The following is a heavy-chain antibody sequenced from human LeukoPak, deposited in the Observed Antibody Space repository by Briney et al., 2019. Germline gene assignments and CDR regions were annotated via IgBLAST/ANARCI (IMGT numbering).Heavy chain of an antibody. J-gene: IGHJ3*02. CDR3: ARESYCSGGSCYSGRAFDI. CDR2: IKNDGSST. CDR1: GFTFSSYW. V-gene: IGHV3-74*01. Sequence: GGSLRLSCAASGFTFSSYWMHWVRQAPGKGLVWVSRIKNDGSSTYYADSVKGRLTISRDNAKNTLYLQMKSLRAEDTAVYYCARESYCSGGSCYSGRAFDIWGQGTMVTVSS. D-gene: IGHD2-15*01.